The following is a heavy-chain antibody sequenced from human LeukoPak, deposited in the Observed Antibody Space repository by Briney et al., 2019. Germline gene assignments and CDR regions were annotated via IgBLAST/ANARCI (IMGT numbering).Heavy chain of an antibody. CDR1: GYTFTGYY. CDR2: INPNSGGT. V-gene: IGHV1-2*02. Sequence: ASVKVSCKASGYTFTGYYMHWVRQAPGQGLEWMGWINPNSGGTNYAQKFQGRVTMTRDTSISTAYMELSRLRSDDTAVYYCARDDTPPDIVVVPAAIYWGQGTLVTVSS. J-gene: IGHJ4*02. CDR3: ARDDTPPDIVVVPAAIY. D-gene: IGHD2-2*01.